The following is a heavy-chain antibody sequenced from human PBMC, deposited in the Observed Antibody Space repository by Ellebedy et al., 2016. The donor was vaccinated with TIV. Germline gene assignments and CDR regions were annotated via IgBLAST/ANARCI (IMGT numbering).Heavy chain of an antibody. V-gene: IGHV1-46*02. D-gene: IGHD3-10*01. CDR2: INTGGGGT. CDR1: GYTFNYYG. Sequence: ASVKVSCKASGYTFNYYGISWVRQAPGQGLEWMGVINTGGGGTNLAQKFQGRVTMTRDTSTNTVYMELSNLISDDTAVYYCAREEAIIRGGLADHWGQGTLVTVSS. CDR3: AREEAIIRGGLADH. J-gene: IGHJ4*02.